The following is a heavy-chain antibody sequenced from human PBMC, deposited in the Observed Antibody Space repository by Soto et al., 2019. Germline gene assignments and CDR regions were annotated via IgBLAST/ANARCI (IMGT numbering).Heavy chain of an antibody. Sequence: LRLSCAASGFTFSSYDMNWVRQAPGKGLEWLSYISSSGDTKNYADSVQGRFTISRDSAKNSLYLQMNSLRAEDTAVYYCARGTIVGATFTYWGQGTLVTVSS. CDR1: GFTFSSYD. CDR2: ISSSGDTK. J-gene: IGHJ4*02. D-gene: IGHD1-26*01. V-gene: IGHV3-48*03. CDR3: ARGTIVGATFTY.